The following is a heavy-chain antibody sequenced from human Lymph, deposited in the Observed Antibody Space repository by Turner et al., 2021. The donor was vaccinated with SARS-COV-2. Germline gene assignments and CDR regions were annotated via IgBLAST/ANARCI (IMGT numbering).Heavy chain of an antibody. CDR2: IIPILGIA. J-gene: IGHJ6*02. Sequence: QVQLVQSGAEVKKPGSSVKVSCKASGGTFSSYAISWVRQAPGQGLEWMGGIIPILGIANYAQRFQGRVTITADKSTSRDYWELSRRRAEDRAVYYGGRRAARGGGGGVFYYYYGMDVWGQGTTVTVSS. CDR3: GRRAARGGGGGVFYYYYGMDV. CDR1: GGTFSSYA. V-gene: IGHV1-69*10. D-gene: IGHD6-13*01.